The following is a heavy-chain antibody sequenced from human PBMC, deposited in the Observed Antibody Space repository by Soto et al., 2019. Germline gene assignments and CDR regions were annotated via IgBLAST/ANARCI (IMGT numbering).Heavy chain of an antibody. V-gene: IGHV4-59*01. CDR1: GGSISSYY. Sequence: SETLSLTCTVSGGSISSYYWSWIRQPPGKGLEWIGYIYYSGSTNYNPSLKSRVTISVDTSKNQFSLKLSSVTAADTAVYYCARDGLFDFAHYYGMDVWGPATTVTVSS. J-gene: IGHJ6*02. CDR3: ARDGLFDFAHYYGMDV. D-gene: IGHD3-22*01. CDR2: IYYSGST.